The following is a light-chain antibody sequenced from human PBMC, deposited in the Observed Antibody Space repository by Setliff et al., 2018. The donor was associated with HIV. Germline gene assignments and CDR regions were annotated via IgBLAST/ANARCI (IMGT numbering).Light chain of an antibody. CDR3: CSYAGSSSVV. CDR2: DVS. J-gene: IGLJ2*01. V-gene: IGLV2-23*02. CDR1: SSDVGGYNY. Sequence: AMTQPASVSGSPGQSITISCTGTSSDVGGYNYVSWYQQHPCKGPKVMIYDVSKRPSGVSNRFSGSKSGNTASLTISGLQAEDEADYYCCSYAGSSSVVFGGGTKGTV.